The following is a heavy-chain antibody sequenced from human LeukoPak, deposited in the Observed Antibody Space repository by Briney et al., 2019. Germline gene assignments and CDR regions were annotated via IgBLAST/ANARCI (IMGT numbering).Heavy chain of an antibody. J-gene: IGHJ4*02. CDR3: ARANWHPDY. CDR2: IHHSGST. D-gene: IGHD1-1*01. Sequence: SETLSLTCAVSGYSTSRGYQWGWIRQPPGKGLEWIGSIHHSGSTYYNSSLKSRVTISVDTSKNQFSLKASSVTAADTAVYYCARANWHPDYWGQGTLVTVSS. V-gene: IGHV4-38-2*01. CDR1: GYSTSRGYQ.